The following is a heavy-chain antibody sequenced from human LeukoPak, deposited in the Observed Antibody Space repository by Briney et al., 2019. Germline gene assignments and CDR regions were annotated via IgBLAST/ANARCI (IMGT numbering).Heavy chain of an antibody. D-gene: IGHD3-22*01. CDR3: ARDSDEYYYDSSGYYGY. V-gene: IGHV1-2*02. CDR2: INPNSGGT. J-gene: IGHJ4*02. CDR1: GYTFTGYY. Sequence: ASVKASCKASGYTFTGYYMHWVRQAPGQGLEWMGWINPNSGGTNYAQKFQGRVTMTRDTSISTAYMELSRLRSDDTAVYYCARDSDEYYYDSSGYYGYWGQGTLVTVSS.